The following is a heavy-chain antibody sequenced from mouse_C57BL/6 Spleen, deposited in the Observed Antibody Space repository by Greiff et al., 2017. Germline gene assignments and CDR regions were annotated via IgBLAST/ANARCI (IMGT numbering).Heavy chain of an antibody. Sequence: EVKLVESEGGLVQPGSSMKLSCTASGFTFSDYSIAWVRQVPEKSLEWVANIHYDGGSTYYLDSLKSRFIISRDNARNILYLQMSSLKSDDTATDYYSRDHYSSSLYAMDYWGQGTTVTVSS. CDR1: GFTFSDYS. J-gene: IGHJ4*01. V-gene: IGHV5-16*01. CDR3: SRDHYSSSLYAMDY. CDR2: IHYDGGST. D-gene: IGHD2-5*01.